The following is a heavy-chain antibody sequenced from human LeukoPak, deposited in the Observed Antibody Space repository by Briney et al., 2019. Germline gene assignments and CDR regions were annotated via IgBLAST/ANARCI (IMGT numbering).Heavy chain of an antibody. D-gene: IGHD2-2*01. J-gene: IGHJ4*02. Sequence: ASVKVSCKASGYTFTSYAMNWVQQVPGQGLEWMGWINTNTGGPTYAQAFTGRFVFSLDTSVSTAYLQISSLKTEDTAVYYCACYDCGDYWGQGTLVTVSS. CDR1: GYTFTSYA. V-gene: IGHV7-4-1*02. CDR3: ACYDCGDY. CDR2: INTNTGGP.